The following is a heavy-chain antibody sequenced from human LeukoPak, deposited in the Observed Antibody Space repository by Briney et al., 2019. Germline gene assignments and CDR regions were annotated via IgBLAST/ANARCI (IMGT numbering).Heavy chain of an antibody. D-gene: IGHD3-22*01. V-gene: IGHV4-34*01. Sequence: PSETLSLTCAVYGGSFSGYYWSWIRQPPGKGLEWIGEINHSGSTNYNPSPKSRVTISVDTSKNQFSLKLSSVTAADTALYYCAREIHYDSSGQRSLHAFDIWGQGTMVTVSS. CDR1: GGSFSGYY. CDR3: AREIHYDSSGQRSLHAFDI. CDR2: INHSGST. J-gene: IGHJ3*02.